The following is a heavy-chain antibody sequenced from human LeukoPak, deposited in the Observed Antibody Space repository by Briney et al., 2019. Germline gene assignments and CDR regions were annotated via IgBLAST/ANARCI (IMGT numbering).Heavy chain of an antibody. CDR1: GCIVSSNY. CDR2: ISSGGNT. CDR3: ARDQYYYDSSGYYWQDY. J-gene: IGHJ4*02. V-gene: IGHV3-53*05. Sequence: GGSLRLSCAASGCIVSSNYMSWVRQAPGKGLEWVSVISSGGNTYYADSVKGRFTISRDISKNTLYLQMNSLRAEDTAVYYCARDQYYYDSSGYYWQDYWGQGTLVTVSS. D-gene: IGHD3-22*01.